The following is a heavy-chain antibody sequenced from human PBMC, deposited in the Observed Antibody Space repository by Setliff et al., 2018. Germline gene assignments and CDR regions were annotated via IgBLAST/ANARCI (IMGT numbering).Heavy chain of an antibody. D-gene: IGHD5-18*01. CDR1: GFTLSSYA. CDR3: ARSYHVDTAMVPHY. J-gene: IGHJ4*02. CDR2: ISYDGSNK. V-gene: IGHV3-30-3*01. Sequence: LRLSCAASGFTLSSYAMHWVRQAPGKGLEWVAVISYDGSNKYYADSVKGRFTISRDNSKNTLYLQMNSLRAGDTAVYYCARSYHVDTAMVPHYWGQGTLVTVSS.